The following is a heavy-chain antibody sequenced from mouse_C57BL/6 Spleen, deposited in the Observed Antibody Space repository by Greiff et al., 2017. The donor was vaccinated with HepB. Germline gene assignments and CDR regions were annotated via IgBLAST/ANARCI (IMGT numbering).Heavy chain of an antibody. D-gene: IGHD2-4*01. CDR2: IYPGSGST. CDR3: ARVYYDYVWAMDY. V-gene: IGHV1-55*01. CDR1: GYTFTSYW. J-gene: IGHJ4*01. Sequence: QVQLKQPGAELVKPGASVKMSCKASGYTFTSYWITWVKQRPGQGLEWIGDIYPGSGSTNYNEKFKSKATLTVDTSSSTAYMQLSSLTSEDSAVYYCARVYYDYVWAMDYWGQGTSVTVSS.